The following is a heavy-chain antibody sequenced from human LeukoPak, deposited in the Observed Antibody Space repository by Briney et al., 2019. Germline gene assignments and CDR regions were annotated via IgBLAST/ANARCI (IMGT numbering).Heavy chain of an antibody. CDR1: GGSFSGYY. CDR3: AVQWFIVGATY. Sequence: PSETLSLTCAVYGGSFSGYYWSWIRQPPGKGLEWIGEINHSGSTNYNPSLKSRVTISVDTSKNQFSLKLSSVTAADTAVYYCAVQWFIVGATYWGQGTLVTVSS. V-gene: IGHV4-34*01. D-gene: IGHD1-26*01. CDR2: INHSGST. J-gene: IGHJ4*02.